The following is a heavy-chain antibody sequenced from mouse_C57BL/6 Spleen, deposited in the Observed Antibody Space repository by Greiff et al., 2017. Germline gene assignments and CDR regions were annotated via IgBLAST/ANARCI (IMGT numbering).Heavy chain of an antibody. J-gene: IGHJ2*01. V-gene: IGHV1-42*01. CDR2: INPSTGGT. CDR1: GYSFTGYY. Sequence: EVQLVESGPELVKPGASVKISCKASGYSFTGYYMNWVKQSPEKSLEWIGEINPSTGGTTYNQKFKAKATLTVDKSSSTAYMQLKSLTSEDSAVYYCARGDYDVYYFDYWGQGTTLTVSS. D-gene: IGHD2-4*01. CDR3: ARGDYDVYYFDY.